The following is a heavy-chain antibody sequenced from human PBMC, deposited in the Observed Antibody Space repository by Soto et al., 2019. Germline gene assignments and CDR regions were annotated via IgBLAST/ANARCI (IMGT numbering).Heavy chain of an antibody. CDR2: ISYDGSNK. CDR1: GFTFSSYG. CDR3: AKGQRVKLASLFDP. D-gene: IGHD6-6*01. Sequence: QVQLVESGGGVVQPGRSLRLSCAASGFTFSSYGMHWVRQAPGKGLEWVAVISYDGSNKYYADSVKGRFTISRDNSKNTLYLQMNSLRAEDTAVYYCAKGQRVKLASLFDPWGQGTLVTVSS. V-gene: IGHV3-30*18. J-gene: IGHJ5*02.